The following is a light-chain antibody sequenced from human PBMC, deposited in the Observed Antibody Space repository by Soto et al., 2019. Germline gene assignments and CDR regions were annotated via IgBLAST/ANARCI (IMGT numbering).Light chain of an antibody. J-gene: IGKJ1*01. CDR3: QHWNDYSWT. Sequence: DIHMTQSPSTLSASVGDRVTITCRASQSIRIWLAWYQQKPGKAPNLLIYKTSSLETGVPSRFRGSGSGTEFTLTISSLQPDDFATYYCQHWNDYSWTFGQGTKVEV. V-gene: IGKV1-5*03. CDR2: KTS. CDR1: QSIRIW.